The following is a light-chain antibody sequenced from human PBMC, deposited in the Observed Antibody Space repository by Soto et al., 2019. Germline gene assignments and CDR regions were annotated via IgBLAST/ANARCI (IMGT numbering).Light chain of an antibody. CDR1: SSDVGSYNL. CDR2: EGS. Sequence: QSALTQPASVSGSPGQSITISCTGTSSDVGSYNLVSWYQQHPGKAPKLMIYEGSKRRSGVSNRFSGSKSGNTASLTISGLQAEDEADYYCSSYAGNSTLVFGGGTKLTVL. CDR3: SSYAGNSTLV. J-gene: IGLJ3*02. V-gene: IGLV2-23*01.